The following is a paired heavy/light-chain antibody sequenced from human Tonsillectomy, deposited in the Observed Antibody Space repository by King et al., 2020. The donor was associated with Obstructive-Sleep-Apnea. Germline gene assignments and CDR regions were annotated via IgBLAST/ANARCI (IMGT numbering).Light chain of an antibody. Sequence: EIVMTQSPATLSVSPGERVTLSCRASQSVSRKLAWYQQKRGQAPRLLIYGASTRATGIPARFSGSGSGTEFTLTISSLQSEDFAVYYCQQYNNWPRTFGLGTTVEIK. J-gene: IGKJ1*01. CDR2: GAS. CDR1: QSVSRK. V-gene: IGKV3-15*01. CDR3: QQYNNWPRT.
Heavy chain of an antibody. Sequence: QVHLVESGGAVVQPGGSLRLSCAASGFNFSTFGMHWVRQAPGKGLEWVAFIGFDGNNDYYVDSVKGRFTISRDNSKNTLYLQMNSLRAEDTAVYYCAKSPYYYDSTGYFHDWGQGTLVIVS. D-gene: IGHD3-22*01. V-gene: IGHV3-30*02. J-gene: IGHJ4*02. CDR2: IGFDGNND. CDR3: AKSPYYYDSTGYFHD. CDR1: GFNFSTFG.